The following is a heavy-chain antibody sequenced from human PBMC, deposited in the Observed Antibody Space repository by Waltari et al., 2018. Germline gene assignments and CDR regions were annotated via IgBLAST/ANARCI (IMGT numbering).Heavy chain of an antibody. D-gene: IGHD6-19*01. J-gene: IGHJ5*01. CDR1: VYTFSSYG. CDR2: ISAHNGNT. Sequence: QVHWVQSAAEVKKPGASVKVSYKASVYTFSSYGMTWVRQAPGQGLEWMGWISAHNGNTNHAQKFQDRVTLTTDTSTNTAYMALRSLTSDDTAVYYCATAVGGNMEFDNWGQGTLVTVSS. V-gene: IGHV1-18*01. CDR3: ATAVGGNMEFDN.